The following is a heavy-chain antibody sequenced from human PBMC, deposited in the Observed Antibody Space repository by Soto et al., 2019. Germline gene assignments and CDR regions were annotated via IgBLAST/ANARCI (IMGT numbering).Heavy chain of an antibody. D-gene: IGHD6-6*01. CDR2: ISGAGGST. Sequence: EVQLFESGGGLVQPGGSLRLSCAASQFTFSYYAMGWVRQAPGKGLEWVSLISGAGGSTNYADSVKGRFAISRDNSENTLYRQMHSLSAEDTAVYYGAKGRPPFALWGRGTLVIVSS. J-gene: IGHJ2*01. V-gene: IGHV3-23*01. CDR1: QFTFSYYA. CDR3: AKGRPPFAL.